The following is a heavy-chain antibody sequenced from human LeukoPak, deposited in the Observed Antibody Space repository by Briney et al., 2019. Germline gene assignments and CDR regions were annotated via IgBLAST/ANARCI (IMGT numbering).Heavy chain of an antibody. Sequence: KPSETLSLTCAVYGGSFSGYYWSWIRQPPGKGLEWIGEINHSGSTNYNPSLKSRVTISVDTSKNQFSLKLSSVTAADTAVYYCARGDILTGYYLIGYWGQGTLVTVSS. CDR2: INHSGST. V-gene: IGHV4-34*01. CDR3: ARGDILTGYYLIGY. CDR1: GGSFSGYY. D-gene: IGHD3-9*01. J-gene: IGHJ4*02.